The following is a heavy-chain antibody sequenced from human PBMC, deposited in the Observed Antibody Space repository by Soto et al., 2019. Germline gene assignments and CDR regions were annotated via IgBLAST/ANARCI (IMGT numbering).Heavy chain of an antibody. CDR2: ISYDGSNK. J-gene: IGHJ4*02. CDR3: ATQGWLLLGYYFDY. D-gene: IGHD3-22*01. V-gene: IGHV3-30*03. Sequence: PGGFLRLTCSDSGFTFSSYGMHWVRQAPGKGLEWVAVISYDGSNKYYADSVKGRFTISRDNSKNTLYLQMNSLRAEDTAVYYCATQGWLLLGYYFDYWGQGTLVTVSS. CDR1: GFTFSSYG.